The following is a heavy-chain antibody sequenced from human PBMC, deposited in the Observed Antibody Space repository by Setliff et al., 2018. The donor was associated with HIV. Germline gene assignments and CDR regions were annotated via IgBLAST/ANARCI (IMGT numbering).Heavy chain of an antibody. CDR2: INPINGDA. J-gene: IGHJ4*02. CDR3: VRGGPRGLEVAALEFDS. V-gene: IGHV1-46*01. D-gene: IGHD6-19*01. Sequence: ASVKVSCKASGYTFTSYYMHWVRQAPGQGLEWMGVINPINGDATFVRNFQGRGTMTRETPTKTVYMELSSLKFEDTAVYYCVRGGPRGLEVAALEFDSWGQGTLVTVSS. CDR1: GYTFTSYY.